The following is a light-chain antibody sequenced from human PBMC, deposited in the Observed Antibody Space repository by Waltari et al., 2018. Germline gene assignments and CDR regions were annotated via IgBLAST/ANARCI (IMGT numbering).Light chain of an antibody. V-gene: IGLV3-10*01. CDR1: DLPKQY. J-gene: IGLJ3*02. CDR3: YSTDSSGNHRV. CDR2: EDT. Sequence: SYELTQPPSVSVSPGQTARITCPGDDLPKQYAFWYQQKPGQAPVVVIYEDTKRPSGIPERFAGSSSGTMATFTISGAQVEDEADYYCYSTDSSGNHRVFGRGTRLTVL.